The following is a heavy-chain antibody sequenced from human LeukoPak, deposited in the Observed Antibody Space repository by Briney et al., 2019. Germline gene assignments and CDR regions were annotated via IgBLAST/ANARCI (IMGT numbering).Heavy chain of an antibody. V-gene: IGHV3-21*01. J-gene: IGHJ3*02. Sequence: GGSLRLSCAASGLTFSSYSMCWVRQAPVKGLEWVSSISSSSSYIYYADSVKGRFTISRDNAKNSLYLQMNSLRAEDTAVYYCASGGTFDIWGQGTMVTVSS. CDR3: ASGGTFDI. D-gene: IGHD4-23*01. CDR1: GLTFSSYS. CDR2: ISSSSSYI.